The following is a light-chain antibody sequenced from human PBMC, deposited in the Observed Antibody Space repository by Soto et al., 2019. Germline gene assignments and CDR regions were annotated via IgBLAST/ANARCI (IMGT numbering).Light chain of an antibody. J-gene: IGLJ1*01. V-gene: IGLV2-23*01. CDR1: SSDVGSYNF. Sequence: QSVLTQPASVSGSPGQSVTISCTGTSSDVGSYNFVSWYQQHPGKAPKLMLYEGSKRPSGVSNRFSGSKSGNTASLTVSGLQAEDEADYYCCSYAVGGSYVFGTGTKLTVL. CDR2: EGS. CDR3: CSYAVGGSYV.